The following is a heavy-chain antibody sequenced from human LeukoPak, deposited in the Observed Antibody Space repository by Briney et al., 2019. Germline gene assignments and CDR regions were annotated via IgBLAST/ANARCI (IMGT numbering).Heavy chain of an antibody. CDR2: IRQDGRGQ. Sequence: GGSLRLSCAASGFTFSSYYMSWVRQAPGKGLEWVANIRQDGRGQFYADSVKGRFTISRDNAKNSLYLQMNSLRAEDTAVYYCAELGITMIGGVWGKGTTVTISS. CDR1: GFTFSSYY. D-gene: IGHD3-10*02. V-gene: IGHV3-7*01. CDR3: AELGITMIGGV. J-gene: IGHJ6*04.